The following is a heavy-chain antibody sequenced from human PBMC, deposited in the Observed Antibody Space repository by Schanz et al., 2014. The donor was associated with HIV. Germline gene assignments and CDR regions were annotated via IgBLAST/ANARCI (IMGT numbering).Heavy chain of an antibody. D-gene: IGHD6-13*01. CDR3: AKVGRIYSTTWIDH. J-gene: IGHJ4*02. CDR2: ISYDGSIK. CDR1: GFTFRTHG. Sequence: QVQLVESGGGVVQPGRSLRLSCAASGFTFRTHGIHWVRQAPAKGLEGVAAISYDGSIKEYADSVKGRFAISRDNSKNTVYLQMNSLRGEDSAVYYCAKVGRIYSTTWIDHWGQGTLVTVSS. V-gene: IGHV3-30*18.